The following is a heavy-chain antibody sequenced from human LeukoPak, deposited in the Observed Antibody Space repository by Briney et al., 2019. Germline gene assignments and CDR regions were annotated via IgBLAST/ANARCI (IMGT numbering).Heavy chain of an antibody. CDR1: GFTFSSYD. V-gene: IGHV3-48*03. Sequence: PGGSLRLSCAASGFTFSSYDMNWVRQAPGKGLEWVSFISRSANTIYYADSVKGRFTISRDNAKSSLYLQINSLRTEDTAIYYCASGGLFGDYWGQGTLVTVSS. CDR3: ASGGLFGDY. J-gene: IGHJ4*02. CDR2: ISRSANTI. D-gene: IGHD3-16*01.